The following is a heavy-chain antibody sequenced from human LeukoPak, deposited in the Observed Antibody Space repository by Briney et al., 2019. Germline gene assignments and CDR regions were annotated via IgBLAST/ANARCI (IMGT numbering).Heavy chain of an antibody. Sequence: GGSLRLSCAASGFTFSSYSMIWVRQAPGKGLEWVSSISSSSSYIYYADSVKGRFTISRDNAKNSLYLQMNSLRAEDTAVYYCARDLYCSGGSCYSDYYYYGMDVWGQGTTVTVSS. CDR2: ISSSSSYI. CDR3: ARDLYCSGGSCYSDYYYYGMDV. CDR1: GFTFSSYS. D-gene: IGHD2-15*01. V-gene: IGHV3-21*01. J-gene: IGHJ6*02.